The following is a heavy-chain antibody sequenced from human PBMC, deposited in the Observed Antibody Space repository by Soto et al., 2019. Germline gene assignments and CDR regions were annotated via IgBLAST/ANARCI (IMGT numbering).Heavy chain of an antibody. CDR1: GYTFTGYY. Sequence: QVQLVQSGAEVKKPGASVKVSCKASGYTFTGYYMHWVRQAPGQGLEWMGWINPNSGGTNYAQKCQGWVTMTRDTSISPADMELSRLRSDDTAVYYCARDEWDSSGWYRYWGQGTLVTVSS. CDR2: INPNSGGT. D-gene: IGHD6-19*01. CDR3: ARDEWDSSGWYRY. J-gene: IGHJ4*02. V-gene: IGHV1-2*04.